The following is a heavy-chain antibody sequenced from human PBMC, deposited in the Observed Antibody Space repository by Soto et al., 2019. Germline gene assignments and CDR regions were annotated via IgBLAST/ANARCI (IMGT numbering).Heavy chain of an antibody. CDR1: GFTFSSYG. CDR2: IWYDGSNK. V-gene: IGHV3-33*01. CDR3: ARDPIVVVGVGYFDY. D-gene: IGHD2-15*01. J-gene: IGHJ4*02. Sequence: GGSLRLSCAASGFTFSSYGMHWVRQAPGKGLEWVAVIWYDGSNKYYADSVKGRFTISRDNSKNTLYLQMNSLRAEDTAVYYCARDPIVVVGVGYFDYWGQGTLVTVSS.